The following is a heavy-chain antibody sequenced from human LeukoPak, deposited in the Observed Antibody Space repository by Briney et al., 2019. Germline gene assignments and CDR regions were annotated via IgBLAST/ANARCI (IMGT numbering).Heavy chain of an antibody. D-gene: IGHD4-17*01. Sequence: GGSLRLSCAASGFTFSTYWMSWVPQAPVKGLEWVANIKQDGSKKYFVDSVQGRFTISRENAKNSLYLQMNSLRAEDTAVYYCAREKLDGDYFFDYWGQGTLVAVSS. CDR2: IKQDGSKK. CDR3: AREKLDGDYFFDY. CDR1: GFTFSTYW. V-gene: IGHV3-7*01. J-gene: IGHJ4*02.